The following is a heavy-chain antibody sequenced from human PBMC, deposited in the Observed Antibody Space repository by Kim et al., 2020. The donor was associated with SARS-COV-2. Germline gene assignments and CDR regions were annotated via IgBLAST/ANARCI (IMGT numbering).Heavy chain of an antibody. CDR1: GYIFSLSG. V-gene: IGHV1-3*04. CDR3: AGLPGPGATPALDY. Sequence: ASVKVSCKASGYIFSLSGIHWVRQAPGQRLDWMGWIHIGDGYTIYSQKFHDRVIIARDTSAITGYMELSSLRSEDTAVCFCAGLPGPGATPALDYWGQGTLVTVSA. J-gene: IGHJ4*02. CDR2: IHIGDGYT. D-gene: IGHD1-26*01.